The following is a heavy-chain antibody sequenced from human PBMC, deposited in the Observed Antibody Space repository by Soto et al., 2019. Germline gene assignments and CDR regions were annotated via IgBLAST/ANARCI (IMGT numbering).Heavy chain of an antibody. CDR2: MSYDGTTK. J-gene: IGHJ4*02. D-gene: IGHD4-17*01. CDR1: GFIFSNYV. CDR3: AIEVLRSRYFDS. Sequence: QVQLVESGGGVVQPGRSLRLSCAASGFIFSNYVMYWVRQAPGKGLEWVAFMSYDGTTKSYADSVKGRFTISRDNSQNTRYLQMNSLRPEDTVVYYGAIEVLRSRYFDSWGQGTLVTASS. V-gene: IGHV3-30-3*01.